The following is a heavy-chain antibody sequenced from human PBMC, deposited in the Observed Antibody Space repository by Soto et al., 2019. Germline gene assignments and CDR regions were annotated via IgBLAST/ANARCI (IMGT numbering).Heavy chain of an antibody. CDR3: AKGVVVVVAATLYYYYGMDV. D-gene: IGHD2-15*01. Sequence: GGSLRLSCAASGFTFSSYAMSWVRQAPGKGLEWVSAISGSGGSTYYADSVKGRFTISRDNSKNTLYLQMNSLRAEDTAVYYCAKGVVVVVAATLYYYYGMDVWGQGTTVTAP. J-gene: IGHJ6*02. CDR2: ISGSGGST. CDR1: GFTFSSYA. V-gene: IGHV3-23*01.